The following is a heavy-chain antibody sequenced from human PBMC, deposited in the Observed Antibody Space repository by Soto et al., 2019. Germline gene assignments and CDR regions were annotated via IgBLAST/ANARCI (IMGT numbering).Heavy chain of an antibody. CDR2: MNPNTGNS. D-gene: IGHD1-1*01. J-gene: IGHJ4*02. CDR1: GYTFTSYD. V-gene: IGHV1-8*01. CDR3: ARRAETNGRNGFGADKYYFDF. Sequence: ASVKVSCKASGYTFTSYDIHWVRQATGQGLEWMGWMNPNTGNSGYAQKFQGRVTVTSDTSINTVHMELSSLRSEDTAVYYCARRAETNGRNGFGADKYYFDFWGQGTLVTVS.